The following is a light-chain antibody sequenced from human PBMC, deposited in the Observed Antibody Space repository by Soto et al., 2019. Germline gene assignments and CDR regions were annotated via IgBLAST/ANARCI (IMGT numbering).Light chain of an antibody. Sequence: EIVLTQSPGTLSLSPGERATLXCRASQSVASRNLAWYQQKSGQAPRLLIYGASRRATGFPARFSGSGSGTDFTLTISSLQSEDFAVYYCQQYDNWPWTFGQGTMVDIK. V-gene: IGKV3-15*01. CDR2: GAS. CDR1: QSVASRN. CDR3: QQYDNWPWT. J-gene: IGKJ1*01.